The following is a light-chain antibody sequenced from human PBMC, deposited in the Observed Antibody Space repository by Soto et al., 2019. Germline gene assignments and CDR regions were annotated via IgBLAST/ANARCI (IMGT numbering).Light chain of an antibody. V-gene: IGKV3-20*01. CDR3: QQYGSSPKT. J-gene: IGKJ1*01. Sequence: EIVLTQSPVTLSLSPGERATPSCRASQSVSSSYLAWYQQKPGQAPRLLIHGASSRATGIPDRFSGSGSGTDFTLTISRLEPEDFAVYYCQQYGSSPKTFGQGTKVDIK. CDR1: QSVSSSY. CDR2: GAS.